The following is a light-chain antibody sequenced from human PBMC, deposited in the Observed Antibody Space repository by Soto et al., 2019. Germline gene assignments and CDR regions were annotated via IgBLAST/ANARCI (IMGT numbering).Light chain of an antibody. CDR3: QQYGSSPWT. J-gene: IGKJ1*01. CDR1: QSVSSSY. V-gene: IGKV3-20*01. CDR2: GAS. Sequence: EIVLTQSPGTLSLSPGERATLSCRASQSVSSSYLAWYQQKPGQAPRLLIYGASSRATGIPDRFSGSGSVKDLTLTISRLEPEDFAVYYCQQYGSSPWTFGQGTKVEIK.